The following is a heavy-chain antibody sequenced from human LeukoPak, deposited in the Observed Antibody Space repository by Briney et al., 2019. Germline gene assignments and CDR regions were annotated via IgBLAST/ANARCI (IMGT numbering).Heavy chain of an antibody. V-gene: IGHV3-30-3*01. CDR2: ISYDGSNK. D-gene: IGHD3-9*01. CDR3: ARDMLRYFDWFDAFDI. J-gene: IGHJ3*02. Sequence: GGSLRLSCAASGFTFSSYAMHWVRQAPGKGLEWVAVISYDGSNKYYADSVKGRFTISRDNSKNTLYLQMNSLRAEDTAVYYCARDMLRYFDWFDAFDIWGQGTMVTVSS. CDR1: GFTFSSYA.